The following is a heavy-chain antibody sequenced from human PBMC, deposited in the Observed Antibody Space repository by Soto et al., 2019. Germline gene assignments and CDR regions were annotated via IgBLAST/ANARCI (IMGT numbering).Heavy chain of an antibody. Sequence: PGESLKISCKGSGYSFTRYWISWVRQMPGKGLEWMGRIDPTDSYTNYSPSFQGQVTISADKSISTAYLQWSSLKASDTAMHYCARFLLTTVTRMDVWGQGTTVTVSS. V-gene: IGHV5-10-1*01. CDR3: ARFLLTTVTRMDV. J-gene: IGHJ6*02. CDR1: GYSFTRYW. D-gene: IGHD4-17*01. CDR2: IDPTDSYT.